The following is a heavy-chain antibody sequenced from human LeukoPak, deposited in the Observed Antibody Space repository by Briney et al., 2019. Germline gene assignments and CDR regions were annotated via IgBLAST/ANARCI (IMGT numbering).Heavy chain of an antibody. CDR1: GFTFSSYA. CDR2: IYYSGST. J-gene: IGHJ4*02. Sequence: GSLRLSCAASGFTFSSYAMSWVRQPPGKGREWVGSIYYSGSTYYNQSLKSRVTISVDTSKNQFSLKLSSVTAADTAVYYCAREARGYLNYFDYWGQGTLVTVSS. V-gene: IGHV4-38-2*02. CDR3: AREARGYLNYFDY. D-gene: IGHD3-3*01.